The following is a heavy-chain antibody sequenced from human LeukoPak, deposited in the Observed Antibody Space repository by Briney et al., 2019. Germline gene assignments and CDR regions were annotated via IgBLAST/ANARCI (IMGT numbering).Heavy chain of an antibody. Sequence: PSETLSLTCTVSGGSISSYYWSWIRQPPGKGLEWIGYIYYSGSTNYNPSLKSRVTISVDTSKNQFSLKLSSVTAADTAVYYCARGYDYVWGTYRTNPYYFDYWGQGTLVTVSS. CDR2: IYYSGST. CDR1: GGSISSYY. CDR3: ARGYDYVWGTYRTNPYYFDY. J-gene: IGHJ4*02. V-gene: IGHV4-59*12. D-gene: IGHD3-16*01.